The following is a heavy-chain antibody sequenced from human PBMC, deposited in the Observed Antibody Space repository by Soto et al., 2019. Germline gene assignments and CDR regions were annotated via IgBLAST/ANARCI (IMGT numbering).Heavy chain of an antibody. CDR2: INDGSEE. CDR1: GFSFSAHG. V-gene: IGHV3-33*01. CDR3: XXXXXXXXXGLXH. Sequence: QVQLVESGGGVVRPGTSLRLSCAATGFSFSAHGMHWVRQAPGKGLEWLAVINDGSEEGYADSVRGRFTISRDNARNIXXXXXXXXXXXXXXXXXXXXXXXXXXXGLXHWGQGTLVTVSS. J-gene: IGHJ4*02.